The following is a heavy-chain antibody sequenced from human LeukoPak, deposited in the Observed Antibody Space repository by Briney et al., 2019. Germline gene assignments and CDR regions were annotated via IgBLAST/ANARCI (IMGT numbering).Heavy chain of an antibody. J-gene: IGHJ4*02. CDR1: GFTFSSYG. CDR2: ISYDGSNK. Sequence: GGSLRLSCAASGFTFSSYGMHWVRQAPGKGLEWVAVISYDGSNKYYADSVKGRFTISRDNSKNTLYLQMNSLRAEDTAVYYCAKGGKELLWFGELLSHFDYWSQGTLVTVSS. V-gene: IGHV3-30*18. CDR3: AKGGKELLWFGELLSHFDY. D-gene: IGHD3-10*01.